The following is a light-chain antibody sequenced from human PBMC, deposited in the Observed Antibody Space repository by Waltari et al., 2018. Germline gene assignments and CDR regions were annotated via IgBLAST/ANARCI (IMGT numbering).Light chain of an antibody. J-gene: IGKJ4*01. CDR2: DAS. V-gene: IGKV3-20*01. CDR3: QQYATSPLT. Sequence: EIVLTQSPGTLSLSPGERATLSCRASQTVPLNYLAWYQQKPGQTPRLLTYDASNRATGIPDRFSGSESGTDFTLTIRSLEPEDFAVYYCQQYATSPLTFGGGTKVEIK. CDR1: QTVPLNY.